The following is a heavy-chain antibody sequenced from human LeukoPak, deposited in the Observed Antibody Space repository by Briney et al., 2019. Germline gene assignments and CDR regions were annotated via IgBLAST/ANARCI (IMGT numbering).Heavy chain of an antibody. CDR2: INYSGTT. D-gene: IGHD5-24*01. J-gene: IGHJ4*02. CDR3: ARLRARRWLLEY. Sequence: TSEALSLTCTASGGSISSSGYYWGWIRQPPGKGLEWIASINYSGTTYYTPSLKSRVPIPEDRSQNQLSLKLSSVTAADPAVYYCARLRARRWLLEYWGQGTLVTVSS. CDR1: GGSISSSGYY. V-gene: IGHV4-39*01.